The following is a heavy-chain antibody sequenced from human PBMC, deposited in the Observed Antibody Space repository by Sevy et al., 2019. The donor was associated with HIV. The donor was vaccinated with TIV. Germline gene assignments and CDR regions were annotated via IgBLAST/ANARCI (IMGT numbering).Heavy chain of an antibody. V-gene: IGHV3-11*01. CDR1: GFTLSDYY. Sequence: VGSLRLSCAASGFTLSDYYMSWIRQAPGKGLEWVSYISGSGSTIYYADSVKGRFTISRDNAKNSLSLQMNTLRAEDTAVYFCARDHVKDGDLGDYYYYAMDVWGQGTTVTVSS. D-gene: IGHD4-17*01. CDR2: ISGSGSTI. CDR3: ARDHVKDGDLGDYYYYAMDV. J-gene: IGHJ6*02.